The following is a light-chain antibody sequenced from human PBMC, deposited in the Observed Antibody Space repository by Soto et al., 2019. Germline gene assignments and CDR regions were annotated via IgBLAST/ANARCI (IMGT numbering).Light chain of an antibody. CDR1: SSDVGSYND. CDR3: CAYADTFYV. Sequence: QSALTQPRSVSGSPGQSVTISCTGTSSDVGSYNDVSWYQQHPGKVPKLMIYDVSERPSGVPDRFSGSKSGNTASLTISGLQAEDEDIYYCCAYADTFYVFGTGTKVTVL. V-gene: IGLV2-11*01. CDR2: DVS. J-gene: IGLJ1*01.